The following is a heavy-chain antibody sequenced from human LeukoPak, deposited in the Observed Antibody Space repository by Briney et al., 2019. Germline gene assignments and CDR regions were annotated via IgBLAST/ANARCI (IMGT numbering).Heavy chain of an antibody. CDR2: INPSGGST. D-gene: IGHD3-22*01. Sequence: ASVKVSCKASGYTFTSYYMHWVRQAPGQGLEWMGIINPSGGSTSYAQKFQGRVTMTRDMSTSTAYMELSRLRSEDTAVYYCARTYYYDSSGSTTLAERDYYYYYYMDVWGKGTTVTISS. J-gene: IGHJ6*03. CDR1: GYTFTSYY. V-gene: IGHV1-46*01. CDR3: ARTYYYDSSGSTTLAERDYYYYYYMDV.